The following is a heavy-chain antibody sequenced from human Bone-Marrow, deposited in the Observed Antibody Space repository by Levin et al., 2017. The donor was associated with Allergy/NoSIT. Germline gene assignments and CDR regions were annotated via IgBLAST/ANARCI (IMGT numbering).Heavy chain of an antibody. CDR1: GASFSNYY. Sequence: SETLSLTCTVSGASFSNYYWSWIRQPPGKGLEWIGHIYLNGGTNYNPSLKSRATISLDTSEKQFSVTLTSVTAADTAVYLWARRGNEDYYYTVDAWGQGTAVTVSS. D-gene: IGHD3-10*01. CDR3: ARRGNEDYYYTVDA. CDR2: IYLNGGT. V-gene: IGHV4-59*01. J-gene: IGHJ6*02.